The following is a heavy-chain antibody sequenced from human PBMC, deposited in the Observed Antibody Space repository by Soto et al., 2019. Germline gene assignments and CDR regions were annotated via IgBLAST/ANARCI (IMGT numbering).Heavy chain of an antibody. J-gene: IGHJ3*02. CDR2: ISGSGGST. CDR3: AKALQGLFFPSDAFDI. V-gene: IGHV3-23*01. Sequence: GGSLRLSCAASGFTFSSYAMSWVRQAPGKGLEWVSAISGSGGSTYYADSVKGRFTISRDNSKNTLYLQMNSLRAEDTAVYYCAKALQGLFFPSDAFDIWGQGTMVTVSS. CDR1: GFTFSSYA.